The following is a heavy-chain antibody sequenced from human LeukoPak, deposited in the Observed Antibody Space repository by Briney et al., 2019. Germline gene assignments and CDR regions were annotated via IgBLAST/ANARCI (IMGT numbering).Heavy chain of an antibody. D-gene: IGHD3-3*01. CDR2: MNPNSGNT. CDR1: GYTFTSYG. V-gene: IGHV1-8*01. CDR3: ARGYSYYDFWSGYNWFDP. Sequence: ASVKVSCKASGYTFTSYGINWVRQATGQGLEWMGWMNPNSGNTGYAQKFQGRVTMTRNTSISTAYMELSSLRSEDTAVYYCARGYSYYDFWSGYNWFDPWGQGTLVTVSS. J-gene: IGHJ5*02.